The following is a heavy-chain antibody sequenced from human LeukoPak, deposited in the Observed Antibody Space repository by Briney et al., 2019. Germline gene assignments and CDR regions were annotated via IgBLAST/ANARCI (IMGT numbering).Heavy chain of an antibody. D-gene: IGHD2-2*02. Sequence: GGSLRLSCAASGLTFSSYWMHWVRQAPGKGLVWVSRIYSDGSSTGYADSVKGRFTISRDNAKNTLYLQMNSLRAEDTAVYYCARARTYCSSTSCDIFDYWGQGTLVTVSS. CDR2: IYSDGSST. J-gene: IGHJ4*02. CDR3: ARARTYCSSTSCDIFDY. CDR1: GLTFSSYW. V-gene: IGHV3-74*01.